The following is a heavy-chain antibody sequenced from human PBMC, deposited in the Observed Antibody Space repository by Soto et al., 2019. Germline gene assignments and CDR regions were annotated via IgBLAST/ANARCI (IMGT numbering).Heavy chain of an antibody. CDR3: ARDGIRHVFWSGYPAFHYGRDV. CDR2: IWYDGSNK. Sequence: GSLRLSCAASGFTFSSYGMHWVRQAPGKGLEWVAVIWYDGSNKYYADSVKGRFTISRDNSKNTLYLQMNSLRAEDTAVFYCARDGIRHVFWSGYPAFHYGRDVWGQGTTVTVSS. D-gene: IGHD3-3*01. CDR1: GFTFSSYG. J-gene: IGHJ6*02. V-gene: IGHV3-33*01.